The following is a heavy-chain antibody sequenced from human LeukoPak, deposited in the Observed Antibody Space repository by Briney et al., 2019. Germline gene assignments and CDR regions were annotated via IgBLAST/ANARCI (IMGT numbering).Heavy chain of an antibody. CDR3: ARQGEEKYYYGSAYFDY. J-gene: IGHJ4*02. CDR1: GGSISSYY. D-gene: IGHD3-10*01. V-gene: IGHV4-59*01. Sequence: SETLSLTCTVSGGSISSYYWSWIRQPPGKGLEWIGYIYYSGSTNYNPSLKSRVTISVDTSKNQFSLKLSSVTAADTAVYYCARQGEEKYYYGSAYFDYWGQGTLVTVSS. CDR2: IYYSGST.